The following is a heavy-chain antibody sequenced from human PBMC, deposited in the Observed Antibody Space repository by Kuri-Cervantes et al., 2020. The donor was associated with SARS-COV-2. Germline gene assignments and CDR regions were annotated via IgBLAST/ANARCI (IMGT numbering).Heavy chain of an antibody. J-gene: IGHJ6*02. Sequence: SETLSHTCTVSGGSISSSSYYWGWIRQPPGKGLEWIGSIYYSGSTYYNPSLKSRVTISVDTSKNQFSLKLSSVTAADTAVYYCARSRGYCSSTSCFYYYGMDVWGQGTTVTVSS. CDR1: GGSISSSSYY. D-gene: IGHD2-2*01. CDR3: ARSRGYCSSTSCFYYYGMDV. V-gene: IGHV4-39*01. CDR2: IYYSGST.